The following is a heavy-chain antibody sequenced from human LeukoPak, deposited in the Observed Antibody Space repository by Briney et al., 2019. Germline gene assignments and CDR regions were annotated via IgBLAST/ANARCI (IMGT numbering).Heavy chain of an antibody. CDR2: IYYSGST. Sequence: PSETLSLTCTVSGGSISSSSYYWGWIRQPPGKGLEWIGSIYYSGSTYYNPSLKSRVTISVDTSKNQFSLKLSSVTAADTAVYYCASSSIAVAGGNWFDPWGQGTLVTVSS. CDR3: ASSSIAVAGGNWFDP. V-gene: IGHV4-39*07. D-gene: IGHD6-19*01. CDR1: GGSISSSSYY. J-gene: IGHJ5*02.